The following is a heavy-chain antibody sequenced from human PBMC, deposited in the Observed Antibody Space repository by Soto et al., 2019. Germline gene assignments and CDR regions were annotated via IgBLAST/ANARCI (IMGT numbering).Heavy chain of an antibody. J-gene: IGHJ6*02. CDR3: AKPLYYFWSAYSPSYYCGVDV. Sequence: GSLRLSCAASGFTFNNYGMHWVRQAPGKGLDWVAVISYDGSNKYYADSVKGRFTISRDDSKNTLYLQMKSLRAEDTAIYYCAKPLYYFWSAYSPSYYCGVDVWGQGTTITVS. V-gene: IGHV3-30*18. CDR1: GFTFNNYG. D-gene: IGHD3-3*01. CDR2: ISYDGSNK.